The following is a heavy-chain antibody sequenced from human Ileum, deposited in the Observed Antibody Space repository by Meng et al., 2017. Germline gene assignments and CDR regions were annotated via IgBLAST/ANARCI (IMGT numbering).Heavy chain of an antibody. Sequence: QLQPQESGPGLVRPSETLSLICTVSGGSVSTSDYQWGWIRQPPGKGLEWIGYAGTNYNPSLKSRVTISVDTSKRQFSLKLTSVTAADTAVYYCARDHWGSLDYWGQGILVTVSS. CDR2: AGT. CDR1: GGSVSTSDYQ. J-gene: IGHJ4*02. CDR3: ARDHWGSLDY. V-gene: IGHV4-61*08. D-gene: IGHD7-27*01.